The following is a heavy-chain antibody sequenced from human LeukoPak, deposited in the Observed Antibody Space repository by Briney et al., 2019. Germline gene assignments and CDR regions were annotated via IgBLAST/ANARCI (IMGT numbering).Heavy chain of an antibody. CDR2: INPSGGST. V-gene: IGHV1-46*01. CDR3: ARTAPPGAYDY. Sequence: ASVKVSCKASGYTFTSYYMHWVRQAPGQGLEWMGIINPSGGSTSYAQKFQGRVTMTRDMSTSTVYMELSSLRSEDTAVYYCARTAPPGAYDYWGQGTLVTVSS. J-gene: IGHJ4*02. CDR1: GYTFTSYY. D-gene: IGHD3-16*01.